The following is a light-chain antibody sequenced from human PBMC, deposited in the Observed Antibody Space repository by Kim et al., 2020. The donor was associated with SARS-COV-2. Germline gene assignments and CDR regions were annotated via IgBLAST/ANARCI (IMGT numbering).Light chain of an antibody. CDR3: QQYESPPMYT. CDR1: QSVSSSY. CDR2: GAS. Sequence: EIVLTQSPCTLSLSPGERATLSCRASQSVSSSYLAWYQQKPVQAPRLLIYGASTRATGIPDRFSGGGSGTDFTLTISRLEPEDFAVYYCQQYESPPMYTFGQGTKLEI. V-gene: IGKV3-20*01. J-gene: IGKJ2*01.